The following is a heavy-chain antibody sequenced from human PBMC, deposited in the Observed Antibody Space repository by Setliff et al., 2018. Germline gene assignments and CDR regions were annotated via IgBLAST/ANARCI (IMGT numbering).Heavy chain of an antibody. CDR1: GDSINNFY. D-gene: IGHD2-15*01. CDR3: ARAPLDYSSSAFDF. CDR2: IFSDGTT. Sequence: SETLSLTCSVSGDSINNFYWNWIRQSPGTGLEWIGYIFSDGTTYYNPSLKSRVAMSVDTSKKQFSLSLSAVTAADTAKYYCARAPLDYSSSAFDFWGQGTMVTVSS. V-gene: IGHV4-59*01. J-gene: IGHJ3*01.